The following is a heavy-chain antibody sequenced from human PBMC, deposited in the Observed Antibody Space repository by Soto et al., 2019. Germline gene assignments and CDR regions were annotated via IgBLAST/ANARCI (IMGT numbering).Heavy chain of an antibody. D-gene: IGHD1-1*01. J-gene: IGHJ4*02. CDR3: AGSGWRGNHNLDY. CDR1: GYTFTGYH. CDR2: INPNSGGT. V-gene: IGHV1-2*02. Sequence: QVQLVQSGAEVKKTGASVKVSCKGSGYTFTGYHMHWVRQAPGQGLEWMGWINPNSGGTNYAQKFQGRVTMTRDTSSSTAYMELSRLRSDDTAVYYCAGSGWRGNHNLDYWGQGTLVTVSS.